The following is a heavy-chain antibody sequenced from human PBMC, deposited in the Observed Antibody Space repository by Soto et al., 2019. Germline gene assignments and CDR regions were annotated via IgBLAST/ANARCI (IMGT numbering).Heavy chain of an antibody. Sequence: PGGSLRLSCTASGFTFSDYYMSWIRQAPGKGLEWVSYISSSGSTIYYADSVKGRFTISRDNAKNSLYLQMNSLRAEDTAVYYCARDREVVADSDAFDIWGQGTMVTVSS. CDR1: GFTFSDYY. V-gene: IGHV3-11*01. CDR2: ISSSGSTI. D-gene: IGHD2-15*01. CDR3: ARDREVVADSDAFDI. J-gene: IGHJ3*02.